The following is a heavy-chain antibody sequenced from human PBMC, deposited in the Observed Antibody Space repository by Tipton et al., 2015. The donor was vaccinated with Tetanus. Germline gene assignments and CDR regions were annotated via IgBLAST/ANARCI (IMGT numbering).Heavy chain of an antibody. CDR3: ARHDTFIWFGQFGAFDI. D-gene: IGHD3-10*01. J-gene: IGHJ3*02. CDR1: GASISSGGYF. CDR2: INYSGST. V-gene: IGHV4-31*02. Sequence: LRLSCTVSGASISSGGYFWSWIRQHPGKGLEWIGYINYSGSTYFNPSLKSRVTISVDTSKNQFSLKLSSVTAADTAVYYCARHDTFIWFGQFGAFDIWGQGTMVTVSS.